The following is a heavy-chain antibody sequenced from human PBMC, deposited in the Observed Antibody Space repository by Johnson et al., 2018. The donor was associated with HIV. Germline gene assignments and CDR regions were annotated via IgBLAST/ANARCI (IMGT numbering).Heavy chain of an antibody. CDR1: GFTVSSNY. CDR3: AKLAIDYSGAWYGLTFDI. CDR2: IYSGGST. J-gene: IGHJ3*02. V-gene: IGHV3-66*01. D-gene: IGHD6-19*01. Sequence: VQLVESGGGLVQPGGSLRLSCAASGFTVSSNYMSWVRQAPGKGLDWVSVIYSGGSTYYADSLKDRFTISRDNSKNTLYLQMNSLRAEDSAVYYCAKLAIDYSGAWYGLTFDIWGQGTMVTVSS.